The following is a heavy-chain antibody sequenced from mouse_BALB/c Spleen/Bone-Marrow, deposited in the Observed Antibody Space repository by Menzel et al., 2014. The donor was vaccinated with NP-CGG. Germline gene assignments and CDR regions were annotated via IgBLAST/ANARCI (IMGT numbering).Heavy chain of an antibody. CDR2: IYPGDGDT. CDR1: GYTFTSYW. V-gene: IGHV1-87*01. CDR3: ARRDYGIRENYYAMDY. D-gene: IGHD1-2*01. J-gene: IGHJ4*01. Sequence: QVQLQQSGAELARPGASVKLSCKASGYTFTSYWMQWEKQRPGQGLEWIGAIYPGDGDTRYTQKFKGKATLTADKSSSTAYMQLSSLASEDSAVYYCARRDYGIRENYYAMDYWGQGTSVPVSS.